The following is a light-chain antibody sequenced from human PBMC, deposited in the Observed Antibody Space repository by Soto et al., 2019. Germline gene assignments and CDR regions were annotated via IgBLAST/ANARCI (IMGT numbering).Light chain of an antibody. CDR3: LHDYNYPLT. J-gene: IGKJ4*01. CDR1: QGIRHY. V-gene: IGKV1-6*01. Sequence: AIQMTQSPSSLSASVGDRITITCRASQGIRHYLGWYQQKPGKAPKLLIYAASSLQSGVPPRSSGSGSGTHFTITISSLQPEDFATYYCLHDYNYPLTFGGGTKVEIK. CDR2: AAS.